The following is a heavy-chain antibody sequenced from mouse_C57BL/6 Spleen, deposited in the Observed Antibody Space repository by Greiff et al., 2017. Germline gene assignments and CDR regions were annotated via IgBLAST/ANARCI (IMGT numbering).Heavy chain of an antibody. CDR3: ARSNYYGSYFDY. CDR2: IYPRSGNT. Sequence: VQLVESGAELARPGASVKLSCKASGYTFTSYGISWVKQRTGQGLEWIGEIYPRSGNTYYNEKFKGKATLTADKSSSTAYMELRSLTSEDSAVYFCARSNYYGSYFDYWGQGTTLTVSS. D-gene: IGHD1-1*01. J-gene: IGHJ2*01. V-gene: IGHV1-81*01. CDR1: GYTFTSYG.